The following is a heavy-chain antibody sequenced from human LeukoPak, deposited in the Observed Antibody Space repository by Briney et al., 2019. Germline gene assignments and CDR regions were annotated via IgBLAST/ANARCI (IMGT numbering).Heavy chain of an antibody. CDR1: GGSISSSSYY. Sequence: SETLFLTCTVSGGSISSSSYYWGWIRQPPGKGLEWIGSIYYSGSTYYNPSLKSRVTISVDTSKNQFSLELSSVTAADTAVYYCARYFDWLSQVPDWGQGTLVTVSS. CDR2: IYYSGST. J-gene: IGHJ4*02. CDR3: ARYFDWLSQVPD. D-gene: IGHD3-9*01. V-gene: IGHV4-39*01.